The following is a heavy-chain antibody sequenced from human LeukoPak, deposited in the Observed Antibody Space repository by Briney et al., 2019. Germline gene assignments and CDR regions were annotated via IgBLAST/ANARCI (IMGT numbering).Heavy chain of an antibody. CDR2: INPNSGDI. D-gene: IGHD4-17*01. J-gene: IGHJ4*02. V-gene: IGHV1-2*02. Sequence: ASVRVSCKSSAYTFTAYFLHWVWQAPGEGLEWMGWINPNSGDINFAQRFQGRVTVTRDTSISTAYMDLRGLTSDDTAVYYCARDTGCYGDQGCHWGQGTLVTASS. CDR1: AYTFTAYF. CDR3: ARDTGCYGDQGCH.